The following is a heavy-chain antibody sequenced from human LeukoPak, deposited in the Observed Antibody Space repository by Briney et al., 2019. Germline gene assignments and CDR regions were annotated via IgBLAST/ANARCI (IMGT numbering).Heavy chain of an antibody. CDR2: INPSGGST. D-gene: IGHD2-8*01. CDR1: GYTFTSYY. J-gene: IGHJ6*01. V-gene: IGHV1-46*01. CDR3: ARDPNADYGMDV. Sequence: ASVKVSCKASGYTFTSYYIHWVRQAPGQGLEWMGIINPSGGSTSYAQKFQGRVTMTRDTSTSTVYMELSRLRSEDTAVYYCARDPNADYGMDVWGQGTTVTVSS.